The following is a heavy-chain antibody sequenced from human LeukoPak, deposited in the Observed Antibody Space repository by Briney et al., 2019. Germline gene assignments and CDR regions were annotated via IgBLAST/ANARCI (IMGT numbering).Heavy chain of an antibody. CDR3: AKGKVVPATIYDY. J-gene: IGHJ4*02. D-gene: IGHD2-2*02. Sequence: GGSLRLSCTASGFTFSSYAMSWVRQAPGKGLEWVSGFSGGDGSTSYADSVKGRFTISRDNSKNTLYLQMNSLRAEDTAVYYCAKGKVVPATIYDYWGQGTLVTVSS. CDR2: FSGGDGST. CDR1: GFTFSSYA. V-gene: IGHV3-23*01.